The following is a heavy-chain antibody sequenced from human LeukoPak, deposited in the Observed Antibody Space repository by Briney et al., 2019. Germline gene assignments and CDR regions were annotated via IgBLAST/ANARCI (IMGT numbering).Heavy chain of an antibody. D-gene: IGHD1-26*01. CDR2: IYYSGST. Sequence: SETLSLTCTVSGGSISSYYWSWIRQPPGKGLEWIGYIYYSGSTNYNPSLKSRVTISVDTSKNQFSLKLSSVTAADTAVYYCARASIVGATEPFDYWGQGTLVTVSS. V-gene: IGHV4-59*01. CDR1: GGSISSYY. CDR3: ARASIVGATEPFDY. J-gene: IGHJ4*02.